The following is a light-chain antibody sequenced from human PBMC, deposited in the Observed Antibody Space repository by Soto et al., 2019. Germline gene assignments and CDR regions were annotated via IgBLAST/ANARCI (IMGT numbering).Light chain of an antibody. CDR3: QQYNSWRT. J-gene: IGKJ4*01. Sequence: DIVLPQSAATLSLSPGDSATLSCRASQSVGTYLTWFQQKTGQAPGLVIYDSSIRASGIPARFSCIGSGTEFSLTISSLQYEDFAIYYCQQYNSWRTFGGGTKVDIK. V-gene: IGKV3-11*01. CDR1: QSVGTY. CDR2: DSS.